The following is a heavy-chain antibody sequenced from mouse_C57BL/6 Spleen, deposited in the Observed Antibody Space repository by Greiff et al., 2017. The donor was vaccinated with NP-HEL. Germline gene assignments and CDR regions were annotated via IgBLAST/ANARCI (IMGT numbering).Heavy chain of an antibody. Sequence: VQLKQSGPGLVKPSQSLSLTCSVTGYSITSGYYWNWIRQFPGNKLEWMGYISYDGSNNYNPSLKNRISITRDTSKNQFFLKLNSVTTEDTATYDCAREGYSSLYAMDYWGQGTSVTVSS. D-gene: IGHD2-12*01. CDR1: GYSITSGYY. V-gene: IGHV3-6*01. CDR3: AREGYSSLYAMDY. J-gene: IGHJ4*01. CDR2: ISYDGSN.